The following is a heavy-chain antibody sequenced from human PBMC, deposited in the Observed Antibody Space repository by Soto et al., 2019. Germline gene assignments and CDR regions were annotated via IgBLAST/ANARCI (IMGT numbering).Heavy chain of an antibody. V-gene: IGHV3-23*01. CDR1: GFSFSTYA. D-gene: IGHD6-6*01. CDR3: ALARSIAAYQTPDSDY. Sequence: EVQLLESGGGLVQPGGALRLSCATSGFSFSTYAMTWVRQAPGKGLEWVSGISGSGGGTYYTDSVKGRFTISSDNSDTKVSLQMTSLRGGAAAVSFSALARSIAAYQTPDSDYWGQGTLVTVSS. CDR2: ISGSGGGT. J-gene: IGHJ4*02.